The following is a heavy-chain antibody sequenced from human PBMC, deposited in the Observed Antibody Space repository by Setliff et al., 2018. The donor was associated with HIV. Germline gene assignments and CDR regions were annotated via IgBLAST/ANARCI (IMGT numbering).Heavy chain of an antibody. CDR3: TRPTNIDTLYYGSQSFYMYYYGMDV. J-gene: IGHJ6*02. V-gene: IGHV3-11*04. D-gene: IGHD3-10*01. CDR2: ISSSFITI. Sequence: PGGSLRLSCAASGFTFSDYYMSWVRQAPGKGLEWVSYISSSFITIFYADSVKGRFTISRDNAKNSLYLQMNSLRAEDTAVYYCTRPTNIDTLYYGSQSFYMYYYGMDVWGQGTTVTVSS. CDR1: GFTFSDYY.